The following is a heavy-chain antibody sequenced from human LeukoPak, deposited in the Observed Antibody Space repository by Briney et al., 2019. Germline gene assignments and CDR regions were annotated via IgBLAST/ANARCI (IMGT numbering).Heavy chain of an antibody. Sequence: PGGSLRLSCAASGFTFSSYAMSWVRQAPGKGLEWVSAISGSGGSTYYADSVKGRFTISRDNSKNTLYLQMNSLRAEDTAVYYCASSYYAILTGYYGPLDYWGQGTLVTVSS. CDR1: GFTFSSYA. J-gene: IGHJ4*02. CDR2: ISGSGGST. D-gene: IGHD3-9*01. CDR3: ASSYYAILTGYYGPLDY. V-gene: IGHV3-23*01.